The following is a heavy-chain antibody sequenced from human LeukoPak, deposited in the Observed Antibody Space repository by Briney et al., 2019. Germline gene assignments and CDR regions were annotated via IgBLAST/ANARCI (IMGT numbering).Heavy chain of an antibody. CDR3: ARGMVYEGGPVPDAFDI. J-gene: IGHJ3*02. CDR2: ISSSSSYI. Sequence: GGSLRLSCAASGFTFSSYSMNWVRQAPGKGLEWVSSISSSSSYIYYAGSVKGRFTISRDNAKSSLYLQMNSLRAEDTAVYYCARGMVYEGGPVPDAFDIWGQGTMVTVSS. V-gene: IGHV3-21*01. CDR1: GFTFSSYS. D-gene: IGHD2-8*01.